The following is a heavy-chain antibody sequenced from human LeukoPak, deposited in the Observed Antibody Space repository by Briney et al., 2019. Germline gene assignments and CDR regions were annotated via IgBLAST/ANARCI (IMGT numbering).Heavy chain of an antibody. CDR3: ASALWFEGAFDI. J-gene: IGHJ3*02. D-gene: IGHD3-10*01. Sequence: GGSLRLSCAASGFTVSSNYMSGVRQAPGKGLEWVSVIYSGGSTYYADSVKGRFTISRDNSKNTLYLQMNSLRAEDTAVYYCASALWFEGAFDIWGQGTMVTVSS. CDR2: IYSGGST. CDR1: GFTVSSNY. V-gene: IGHV3-66*01.